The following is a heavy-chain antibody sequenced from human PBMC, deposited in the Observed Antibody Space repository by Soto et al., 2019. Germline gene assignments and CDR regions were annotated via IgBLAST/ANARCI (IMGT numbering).Heavy chain of an antibody. CDR3: ATGVIWIGYFTVDS. CDR1: GGSFGKSA. J-gene: IGHJ4*02. V-gene: IGHV1-69*13. CDR2: FIPVYRTL. D-gene: IGHD3-3*01. Sequence: SVNVSCKASGGSFGKSAINWVRQTPGQGLEWLGGFIPVYRTLNYAQKFQGRVTITADESTGTAYMTLSSLASDDTAVYYCATGVIWIGYFTVDSWGQGTRVTVSS.